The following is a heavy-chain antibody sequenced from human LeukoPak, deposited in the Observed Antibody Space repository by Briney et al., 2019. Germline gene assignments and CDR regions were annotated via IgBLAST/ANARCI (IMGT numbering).Heavy chain of an antibody. V-gene: IGHV3-48*04. CDR1: GFTFSSYS. J-gene: IGHJ4*02. Sequence: GGSLRLSCAASGFTFSSYSMNWVRQAPGKGLEWVSYISSSGSTIYYADSVKGRFTISRDNAKNSLYLQMNSLRAEDTAVYYCARVRLWFGELWVDYWGQGTLVTVSS. D-gene: IGHD3-10*01. CDR2: ISSSGSTI. CDR3: ARVRLWFGELWVDY.